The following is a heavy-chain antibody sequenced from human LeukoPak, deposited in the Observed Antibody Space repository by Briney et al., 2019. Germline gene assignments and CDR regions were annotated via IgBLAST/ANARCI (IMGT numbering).Heavy chain of an antibody. CDR3: AREVTKLHYFDY. Sequence: GGSLRLSCAASRFAFRDYNMNWVRQAPGKGLEWVSYISFGSVIYYADSVRGRFTISRDNAKNSVYLQMNNLRAEDTAVYYCAREVTKLHYFDYWGQGTLVTVSS. D-gene: IGHD4-17*01. J-gene: IGHJ4*02. CDR1: RFAFRDYN. V-gene: IGHV3-69-1*01. CDR2: ISFGSVI.